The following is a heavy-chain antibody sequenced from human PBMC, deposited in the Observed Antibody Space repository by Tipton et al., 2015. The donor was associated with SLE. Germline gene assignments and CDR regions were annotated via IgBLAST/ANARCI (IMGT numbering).Heavy chain of an antibody. CDR1: GGSISSHY. Sequence: GLVKPSETLSLTCTVSGGSISSHYWSWIRQPPGKGLEWIGYIYYSGSTNYNPSLKSRVTISVDTSKNQFSLKLSSVTAADTAVYYCARDGSSWLGDWFDPWGQGTLVTVSS. J-gene: IGHJ5*02. D-gene: IGHD6-13*01. CDR3: ARDGSSWLGDWFDP. V-gene: IGHV4-4*08. CDR2: IYYSGST.